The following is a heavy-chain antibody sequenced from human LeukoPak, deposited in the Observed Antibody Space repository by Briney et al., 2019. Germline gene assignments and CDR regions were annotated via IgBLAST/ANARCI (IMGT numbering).Heavy chain of an antibody. CDR3: ASRENNYGLGD. CDR1: GLTFSSYA. Sequence: GGSLRLSCAASGLTFSSYAMSWVRQAPGKGLDWVSTISGTGGSTYYGDSVKGRFTISRDNYKNTLYLQMNSLRAEDTAVYFCASRENNYGLGDWGQGTLVTVSS. V-gene: IGHV3-23*01. D-gene: IGHD3-10*01. CDR2: ISGTGGST. J-gene: IGHJ1*01.